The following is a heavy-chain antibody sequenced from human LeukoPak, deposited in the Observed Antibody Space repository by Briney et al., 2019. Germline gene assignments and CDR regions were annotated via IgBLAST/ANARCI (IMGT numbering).Heavy chain of an antibody. CDR2: IIPIFGTA. J-gene: IGHJ3*02. D-gene: IGHD6-13*01. V-gene: IGHV1-69*13. Sequence: ASVNVSCKASGGTFSSYAISWARQAPGQGLEWMGGIIPIFGTANYAQKFQGRVTITADESTSTAYMELSSLRSEDTAVYYCAREPYSSSWHDAFDIWGQGTMVTVSS. CDR3: AREPYSSSWHDAFDI. CDR1: GGTFSSYA.